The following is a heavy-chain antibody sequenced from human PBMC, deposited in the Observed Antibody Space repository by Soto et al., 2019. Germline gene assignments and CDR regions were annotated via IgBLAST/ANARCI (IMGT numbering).Heavy chain of an antibody. D-gene: IGHD1-26*01. V-gene: IGHV1-69*01. CDR2: ITPVFGPA. Sequence: QVQLVQSGAEVEKPGSSVKVSCKASGGTFSNYALSWVRQAPGQGLEWMGGITPVFGPAHYAQKFQGRVTITADESTSTAYVELSSLRSEDTAVYYCARAGTGSYLNAFDVWGQGTMVTVSS. CDR1: GGTFSNYA. J-gene: IGHJ3*01. CDR3: ARAGTGSYLNAFDV.